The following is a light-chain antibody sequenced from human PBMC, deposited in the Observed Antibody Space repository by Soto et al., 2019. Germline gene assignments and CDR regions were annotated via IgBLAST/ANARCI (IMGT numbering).Light chain of an antibody. V-gene: IGKV1-6*01. CDR1: QGIRND. Sequence: AIQMTQSPSSLSASVGDRVTSTCRASQGIRNDLGWYQQKPGKAPKLLIYAASRLESGVPSRFSGSGSGTDCTLTISSLQPEDIATYYCLQDHAYPRTFGQGTIVEVK. J-gene: IGKJ1*01. CDR2: AAS. CDR3: LQDHAYPRT.